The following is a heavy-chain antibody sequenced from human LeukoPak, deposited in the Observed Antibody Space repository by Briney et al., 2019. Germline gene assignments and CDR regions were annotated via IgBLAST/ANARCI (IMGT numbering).Heavy chain of an antibody. D-gene: IGHD3-22*01. J-gene: IGHJ4*02. CDR2: INAGNGNT. Sequence: ASVKVSCKASGYTFTSYAMHWVRQAPGQRLEWMGWINAGNGNTKYSQKFQGRVTITADESTSTAYMELSSLRSEDTAVYYCARGRHYYDSSGYHPGSYYFDYWGQGTLVTVSS. CDR1: GYTFTSYA. V-gene: IGHV1-3*01. CDR3: ARGRHYYDSSGYHPGSYYFDY.